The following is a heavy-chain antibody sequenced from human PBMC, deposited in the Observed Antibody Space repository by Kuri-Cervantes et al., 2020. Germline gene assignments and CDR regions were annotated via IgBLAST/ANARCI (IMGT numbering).Heavy chain of an antibody. Sequence: GSLRLSCTVSGGSISSSSYYWGWIRQPPGKGLEWIGSIYYSGSTYYNPSLKSRVTISVDTSKNQFSLKLSSMTAADTAVYYCASRPDSSGYYIDYWGQGTLVTVSS. D-gene: IGHD3-22*01. J-gene: IGHJ4*02. CDR2: IYYSGST. V-gene: IGHV4-39*07. CDR3: ASRPDSSGYYIDY. CDR1: GGSISSSSYY.